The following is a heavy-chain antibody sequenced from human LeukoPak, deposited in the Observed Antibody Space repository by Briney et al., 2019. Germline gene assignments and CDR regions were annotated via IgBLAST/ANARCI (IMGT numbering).Heavy chain of an antibody. Sequence: EPGPTLVNPTQTLTLTCTFSGVSLSTSGMRVSWIRQPPGKALEWLARIDWDDDKFYSTSLKTRLNISKDTSKNQVVLTMTNMDSVDTATYYCARTPYCGGDCYVDYWGQGTLVTVSS. CDR3: ARTPYCGGDCYVDY. CDR1: GVSLSTSGMR. D-gene: IGHD2-21*02. V-gene: IGHV2-70*04. J-gene: IGHJ4*02. CDR2: IDWDDDK.